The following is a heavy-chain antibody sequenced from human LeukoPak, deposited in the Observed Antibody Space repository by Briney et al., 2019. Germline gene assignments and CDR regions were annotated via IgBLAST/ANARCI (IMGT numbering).Heavy chain of an antibody. Sequence: PGRSLRLSCAASGFTFSSYGMHWVRQAPGKGLEWVAVISYDGSNKYYADSVKGRFTISRDNSKNTLYLQMNSLRAEDTAVYYCAKDNPAYYYYGMDVWGQGTTVTVSS. J-gene: IGHJ6*02. V-gene: IGHV3-30*18. CDR3: AKDNPAYYYYGMDV. CDR1: GFTFSSYG. CDR2: ISYDGSNK.